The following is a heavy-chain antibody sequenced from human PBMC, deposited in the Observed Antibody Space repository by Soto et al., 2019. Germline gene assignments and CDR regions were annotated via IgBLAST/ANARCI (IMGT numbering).Heavy chain of an antibody. V-gene: IGHV4-39*01. J-gene: IGHJ4*02. D-gene: IGHD6-19*01. Sequence: SETLSLTCTVSGGSISSSSYYWGWIRQPPGKGLEWIGSIYYSGSTYYNPSLKSRVTMSVDTSKNQFSLKLSSVTAADTAVYYCARHRATGYTTGRLRLYHFDYWGQGTLVTVSS. CDR2: IYYSGST. CDR3: ARHRATGYTTGRLRLYHFDY. CDR1: GGSISSSSYY.